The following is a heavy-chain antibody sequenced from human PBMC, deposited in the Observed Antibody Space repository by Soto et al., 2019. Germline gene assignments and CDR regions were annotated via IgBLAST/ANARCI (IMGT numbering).Heavy chain of an antibody. CDR2: IYYSGST. D-gene: IGHD4-4*01. CDR3: ARQRVTPVWFDP. CDR1: GGSISSYY. J-gene: IGHJ5*02. V-gene: IGHV4-59*08. Sequence: QVQLQESGPGLVKPSETLSLTCTVSGGSISSYYWSWIRQPPGKGLEWIGYIYYSGSTNYNPSLKSRVTISVDTSKNQFSLKLSSVTAADTAVYYCARQRVTPVWFDPWGQGTLVTVSS.